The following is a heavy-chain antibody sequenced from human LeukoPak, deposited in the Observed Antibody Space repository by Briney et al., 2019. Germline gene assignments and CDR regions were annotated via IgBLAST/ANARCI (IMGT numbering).Heavy chain of an antibody. J-gene: IGHJ4*02. CDR2: IYDSGST. CDR3: ARVPYSSSHFDY. V-gene: IGHV4-39*07. Sequence: SETLSLTCTVSGASISGSGYYWGWIRQPPGKGLEWIGNIYDSGSTYYNASLQSRVTISIDTSKNQFSLRLSSVTAADTAVYYCARVPYSSSHFDYWGQGTLVTVSS. D-gene: IGHD6-6*01. CDR1: GASISGSGYY.